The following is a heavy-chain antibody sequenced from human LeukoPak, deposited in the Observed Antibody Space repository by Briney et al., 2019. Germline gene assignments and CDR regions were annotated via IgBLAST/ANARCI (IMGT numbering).Heavy chain of an antibody. Sequence: GGSLRLSCAASGFTFNTYWMSWVRQAPGKGLEWVANIKPDGSESYYADSVKGRFSISRDNTKSSLYLQMNSLRAEDTAVYYCARDVRSGLNYFVFADYWGQGTLVTVSS. CDR3: ARDVRSGLNYFVFADY. CDR2: IKPDGSES. V-gene: IGHV3-7*01. J-gene: IGHJ4*02. D-gene: IGHD3-10*02. CDR1: GFTFNTYW.